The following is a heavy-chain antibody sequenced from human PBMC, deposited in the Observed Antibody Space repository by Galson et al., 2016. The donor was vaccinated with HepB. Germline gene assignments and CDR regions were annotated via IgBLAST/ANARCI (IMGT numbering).Heavy chain of an antibody. D-gene: IGHD2-2*01. Sequence: SLRLSCAASGLTFSRFWMTWGRQAPGKGLEVVASISRSGDSIDYADYVKGRFTISRDNSKDTLSLQMNSLTADATAIYYCVQGSTAPAVWGKGPTVTVSS. V-gene: IGHV3-23*01. J-gene: IGHJ6*04. CDR3: VQGSTAPAV. CDR1: GLTFSRFW. CDR2: ISRSGDSI.